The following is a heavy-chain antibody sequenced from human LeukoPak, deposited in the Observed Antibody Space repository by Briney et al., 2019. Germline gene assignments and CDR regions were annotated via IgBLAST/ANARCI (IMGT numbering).Heavy chain of an antibody. Sequence: PGGSLRLSCAASGFTFDNYAMHWVRQAPGKGLEWVSGTSWNSGSIGYADSVKGRFTISRDNAKNSLYLQMNSLRAEDMALYYCAKDIGYSYGLGAFDIWGQGTMVTVSS. CDR1: GFTFDNYA. CDR2: TSWNSGSI. D-gene: IGHD5-18*01. J-gene: IGHJ3*02. V-gene: IGHV3-9*03. CDR3: AKDIGYSYGLGAFDI.